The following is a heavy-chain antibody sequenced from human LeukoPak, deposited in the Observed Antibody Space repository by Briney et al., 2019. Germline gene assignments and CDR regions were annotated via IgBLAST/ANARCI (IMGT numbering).Heavy chain of an antibody. D-gene: IGHD3-22*01. J-gene: IGHJ4*02. CDR2: ISSNGGST. Sequence: GGSLRLSCAASGFTFSSYAMHWVRQAPGKGLEYVSAISSNGGSTYYANPVKGRFTISRDNSKNTLYLQMGSLRAEDMAVYYCAREERDSSGYPVYWGQGTLVTVSS. CDR3: AREERDSSGYPVY. CDR1: GFTFSSYA. V-gene: IGHV3-64*01.